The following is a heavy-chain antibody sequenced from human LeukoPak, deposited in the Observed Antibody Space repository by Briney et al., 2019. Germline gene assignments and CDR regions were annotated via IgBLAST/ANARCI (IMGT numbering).Heavy chain of an antibody. CDR1: GYTFTDYY. CDR2: IHPDGGGT. D-gene: IGHD3-22*01. Sequence: ASVKVSCKTSGYTFTDYYMHWVRQAPGQGLEWMGWIHPDGGGTKYAQKFRGRVTITRDTSISTTYMELNRLRSDDTAVYYCARSRYYYDTFDPWGQGTLVTVSS. J-gene: IGHJ5*02. V-gene: IGHV1-2*02. CDR3: ARSRYYYDTFDP.